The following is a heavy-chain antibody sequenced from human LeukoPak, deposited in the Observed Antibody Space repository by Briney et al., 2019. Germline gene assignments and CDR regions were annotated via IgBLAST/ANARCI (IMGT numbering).Heavy chain of an antibody. Sequence: GASVKVSCKASGYTFTSYDINWVRQATGQGLEWMGWMNPNSGNTGYAQKFQGRVTMTRNTSISTAYMELSSLRSEDTAVYHCARGPYDFWSGYYDYWGQGTLVTVSS. CDR3: ARGPYDFWSGYYDY. CDR1: GYTFTSYD. V-gene: IGHV1-8*01. J-gene: IGHJ4*02. CDR2: MNPNSGNT. D-gene: IGHD3-3*01.